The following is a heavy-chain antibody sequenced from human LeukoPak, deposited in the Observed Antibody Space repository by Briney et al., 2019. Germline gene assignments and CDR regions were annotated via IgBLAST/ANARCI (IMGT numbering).Heavy chain of an antibody. Sequence: ASVKVSCKVSGYTLTELSMHWVRQAPGKGLEWMGGFDPEDGETIYAQKFQGRVTMTEDTSTDTAYMELSSLRSEDTAVYYCASYDYVWGSYRYTPSRAYYFDYWGQGTLVTVSS. V-gene: IGHV1-24*01. CDR1: GYTLTELS. CDR3: ASYDYVWGSYRYTPSRAYYFDY. J-gene: IGHJ4*02. CDR2: FDPEDGET. D-gene: IGHD3-16*02.